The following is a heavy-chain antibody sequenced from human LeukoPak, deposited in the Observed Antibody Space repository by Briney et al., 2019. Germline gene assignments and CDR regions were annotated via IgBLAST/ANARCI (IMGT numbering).Heavy chain of an antibody. V-gene: IGHV1-2*02. D-gene: IGHD6-19*01. CDR2: IDPKSGGT. CDR3: VRDMDRGQWLVRPYN. Sequence: ASVKVSCKTSGYILIGYYMHWVRQAPGQGLEWMGWIDPKSGGTKYAQKFQGRVTMTRDMSISTAYMDLRRLKSDDTAVYYCVRDMDRGQWLVRPYNWGQGTLVTISS. J-gene: IGHJ4*02. CDR1: GYILIGYY.